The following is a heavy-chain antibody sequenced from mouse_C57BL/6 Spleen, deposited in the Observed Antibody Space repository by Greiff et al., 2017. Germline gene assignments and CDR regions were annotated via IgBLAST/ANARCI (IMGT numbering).Heavy chain of an antibody. CDR2: ISSGGSYT. V-gene: IGHV5-6*01. D-gene: IGHD2-5*01. CDR3: ARHNCSNLGDYAMDY. J-gene: IGHJ4*01. CDR1: GFTFSSYG. Sequence: EVQLVESGGDLVKPGGSLKLSCAASGFTFSSYGMSWVRQTPDKRLEWVATISSGGSYTYYPDSVKGRFTISRDNAKNTLYLQMSSLKSEDTAMYYCARHNCSNLGDYAMDYWGQGTSVTVSS.